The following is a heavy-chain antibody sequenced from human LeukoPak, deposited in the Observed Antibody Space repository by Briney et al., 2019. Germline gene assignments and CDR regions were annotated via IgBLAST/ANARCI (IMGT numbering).Heavy chain of an antibody. J-gene: IGHJ6*02. CDR2: INPNSGGT. CDR1: GYTSTGYY. CDR3: ATLGEPYLYYYYGMDV. V-gene: IGHV1-2*02. Sequence: ASVEGSCKASGYTSTGYYMHWVRQAPGQGLEWMGWINPNSGGTNYAQKFQGRVTMTRDTSISTAYMELSRLRSDDTAVYYCATLGEPYLYYYYGMDVWGQGTRTPPP. D-gene: IGHD3-16*01.